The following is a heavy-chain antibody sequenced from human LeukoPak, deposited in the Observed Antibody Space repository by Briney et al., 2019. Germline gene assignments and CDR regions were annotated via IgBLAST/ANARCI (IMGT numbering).Heavy chain of an antibody. CDR1: VGSVSSGSYY. V-gene: IGHV4-61*01. D-gene: IGHD3-22*01. CDR3: ARDATMIPKKDDAFDI. J-gene: IGHJ3*02. Sequence: SESLSLTCTVSVGSVSSGSYYWSWIRQPPGRGLEWIGYIYYSGSTNYNPSLKSRVTISVDTSKNQFSLKLSSVTAADTAVYYCARDATMIPKKDDAFDIWGQGTMVTVSS. CDR2: IYYSGST.